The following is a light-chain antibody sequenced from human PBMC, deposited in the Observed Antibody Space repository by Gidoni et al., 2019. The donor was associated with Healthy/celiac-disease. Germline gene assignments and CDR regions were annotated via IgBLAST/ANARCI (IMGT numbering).Light chain of an antibody. CDR1: QSVSSY. V-gene: IGKV3-11*01. CDR3: QQRSNWPPYT. Sequence: ESVLTQSPATLSLSTGERATHSCMASQSVSSYLARYQQKPGQAPRLLIYYASNLATVIHARFSGSGSGIDFTLTICRLSPEDFAVYYCQQRSNWPPYTFGQGTKLEIK. J-gene: IGKJ2*01. CDR2: YAS.